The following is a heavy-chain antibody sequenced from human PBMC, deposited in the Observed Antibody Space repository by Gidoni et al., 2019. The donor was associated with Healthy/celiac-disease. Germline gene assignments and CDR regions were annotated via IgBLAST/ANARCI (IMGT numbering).Heavy chain of an antibody. J-gene: IGHJ4*02. CDR2: IYYSGST. CDR3: ARPASQGYCSGGSCSTPFDY. V-gene: IGHV4-39*01. Sequence: QLQLQESGPGLVKPSATLSLPCTVSGSSISSRSYYWGWIRQPPGKGLWGIGSIYYSGSTSYNPSLKSRVTISVDTSKNQFSLKLSSVTAADTAVYYCARPASQGYCSGGSCSTPFDYWGQGTLVTVSS. D-gene: IGHD2-15*01. CDR1: GSSISSRSYY.